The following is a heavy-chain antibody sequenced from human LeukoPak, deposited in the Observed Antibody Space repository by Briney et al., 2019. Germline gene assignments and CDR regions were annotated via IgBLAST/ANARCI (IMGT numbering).Heavy chain of an antibody. Sequence: KPSETLSLTCAVYGGSFSGYYWSWIRQPPGKGLEWVGEINPSGSNTYNPTLKSGVPISGDTSKNQFSLKLGSVTAADTAGYYCAAHRYGSGGPYRYWGQGTLVTVSS. V-gene: IGHV4-34*01. CDR2: INPSGSN. CDR3: AAHRYGSGGPYRY. CDR1: GGSFSGYY. D-gene: IGHD3-10*01. J-gene: IGHJ4*02.